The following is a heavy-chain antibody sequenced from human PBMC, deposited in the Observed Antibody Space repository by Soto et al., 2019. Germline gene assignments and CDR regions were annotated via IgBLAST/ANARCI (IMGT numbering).Heavy chain of an antibody. CDR3: ARGLPPVTPGWFDP. J-gene: IGHJ5*02. V-gene: IGHV4-34*01. CDR2: INHSGST. D-gene: IGHD4-4*01. Sequence: SETLSLTCAVYGGSFSGYYWSWIRQPPGKGLEWIGEINHSGSTNYNPSLKSRVTISVDTSKNQFSLKLSSVTAADTAVYYCARGLPPVTPGWFDPWGQGTLVTVSS. CDR1: GGSFSGYY.